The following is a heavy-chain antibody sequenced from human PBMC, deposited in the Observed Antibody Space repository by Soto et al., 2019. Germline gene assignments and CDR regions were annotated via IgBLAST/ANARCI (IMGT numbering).Heavy chain of an antibody. D-gene: IGHD6-13*01. CDR2: FDPEDGET. J-gene: IGHJ6*02. CDR1: GYTLTELS. Sequence: GASVKFSCKVSGYTLTELSMHWVRQAPGKGLEWMGGFDPEDGETIYAQKFQGRVTMTEDTSTDTAYMELSSLRSEDTAVYYCATSAAGTNYYYGMDVWGQGTTVTVSS. CDR3: ATSAAGTNYYYGMDV. V-gene: IGHV1-24*01.